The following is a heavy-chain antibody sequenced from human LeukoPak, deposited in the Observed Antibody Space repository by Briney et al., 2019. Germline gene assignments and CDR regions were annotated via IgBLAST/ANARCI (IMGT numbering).Heavy chain of an antibody. Sequence: GGSLRLSCAASRFTSSSYGMSWVRQAPGKGLEWVSGISGDGGSTYYADSVKGRFTISRDNSKNTLYLQMNSLRAEDTAVYYCARDRWELLLELDYWGQGTLVTVSS. V-gene: IGHV3-23*01. CDR2: ISGDGGST. J-gene: IGHJ4*02. CDR1: RFTSSSYG. D-gene: IGHD1-26*01. CDR3: ARDRWELLLELDY.